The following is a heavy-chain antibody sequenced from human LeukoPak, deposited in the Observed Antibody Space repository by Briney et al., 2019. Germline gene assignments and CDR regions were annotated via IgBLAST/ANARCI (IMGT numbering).Heavy chain of an antibody. CDR2: ISSSSSYI. V-gene: IGHV3-21*01. CDR1: GFTFSSYS. CDR3: ARDPGLNLPDY. J-gene: IGHJ4*02. Sequence: GGSLRLSCAAFGFTFSSYSMNWVRQAPGKGLEWVSSISSSSSYIYYADSVKGRFTISRDNAKNSLYLQMNSLRAEDTAVYYCARDPGLNLPDYWGQGTLVTVSS. D-gene: IGHD3/OR15-3a*01.